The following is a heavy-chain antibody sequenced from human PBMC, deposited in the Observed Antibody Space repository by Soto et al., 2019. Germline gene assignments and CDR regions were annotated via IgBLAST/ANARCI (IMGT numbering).Heavy chain of an antibody. CDR3: ARDRKGYSGSYGL. J-gene: IGHJ4*02. CDR1: GFTFSSYS. D-gene: IGHD1-26*01. Sequence: GGSLRLSCAASGFTFSSYSMNWVRQAPGKGLEWVSSISSSSSYIYYADSVKGRFTISRDNAKNSLYLQMNSLRAEDTAVYYCARDRKGYSGSYGLWGKGTLVTVSS. CDR2: ISSSSSYI. V-gene: IGHV3-21*01.